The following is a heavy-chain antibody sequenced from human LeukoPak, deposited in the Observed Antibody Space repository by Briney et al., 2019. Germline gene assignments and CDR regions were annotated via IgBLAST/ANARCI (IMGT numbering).Heavy chain of an antibody. Sequence: GGSLRLCCAASGCTFSSYSVNWGRQAPGKGLEWVSSVSTGSNYIYYADSVKGRFTIARDNDKNSLYLQLHRLRVEDTAVYYCARVFRPSLTVFILRVAFDIWRQGPMVPVSS. J-gene: IGHJ3*02. CDR3: ARVFRPSLTVFILRVAFDI. CDR2: VSTGSNYI. V-gene: IGHV3-21*01. CDR1: GCTFSSYS. D-gene: IGHD3-22*01.